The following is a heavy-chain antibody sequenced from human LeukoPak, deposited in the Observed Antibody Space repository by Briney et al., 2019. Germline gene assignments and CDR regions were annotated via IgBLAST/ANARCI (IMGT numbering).Heavy chain of an antibody. CDR3: ARSGPRGYSYGLNYYYYGMDV. Sequence: GGSLRLSCAASGFTFSSYGMHWVRQAPGKGLEWVAVIWYDGSNKYYADSVKGRFTISRDNSKNTLYLQMNSLRAEDTAVYYCARSGPRGYSYGLNYYYYGMDVWGQGTTVTVSS. CDR1: GFTFSSYG. D-gene: IGHD5-18*01. J-gene: IGHJ6*02. CDR2: IWYDGSNK. V-gene: IGHV3-33*08.